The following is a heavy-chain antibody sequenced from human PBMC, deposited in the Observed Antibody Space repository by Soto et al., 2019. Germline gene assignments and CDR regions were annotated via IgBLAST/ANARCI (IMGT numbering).Heavy chain of an antibody. CDR2: MNPNSGNT. CDR3: ARGGAIFGVVIYYYGMDV. D-gene: IGHD3-3*01. V-gene: IGHV1-8*01. CDR1: GYAFTSYD. J-gene: IGHJ6*02. Sequence: RASVKVSCKASGYAFTSYDINWVRQATGQGLEWMGWMNPNSGNTGYAQKFQGRVTMTRNTSISTAYMELSSLRSEDTAVYYCARGGAIFGVVIYYYGMDVWGQGTTVTVSS.